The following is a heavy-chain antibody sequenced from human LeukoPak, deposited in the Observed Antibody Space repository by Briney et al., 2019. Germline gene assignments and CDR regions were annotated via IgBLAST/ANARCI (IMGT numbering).Heavy chain of an antibody. D-gene: IGHD6-6*01. V-gene: IGHV1-18*01. Sequence: ASVKVSCKASGYTLPSYGISWVRQAPGQGLEWMGWISAHNGNTNYAQNLRGRVTMTTETSTSTAYMELRSLRSDDTAVYYCARSGSSSDSASDYWGQGTLVTVSS. CDR3: ARSGSSSDSASDY. J-gene: IGHJ4*02. CDR2: ISAHNGNT. CDR1: GYTLPSYG.